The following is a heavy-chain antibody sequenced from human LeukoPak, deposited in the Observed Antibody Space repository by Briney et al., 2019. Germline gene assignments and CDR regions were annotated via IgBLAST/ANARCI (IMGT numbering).Heavy chain of an antibody. J-gene: IGHJ3*01. CDR3: VRASGPFEL. Sequence: GRSLRLSCAASGFTFSDYGMHWVRQAPGKGLEWVAVIWFDGSNKYYADSVKGRFTISRDNSKNTLYLQMSSLRPEDTAVCHCVRASGPFELWGQGTMVTVSS. V-gene: IGHV3-33*01. CDR2: IWFDGSNK. CDR1: GFTFSDYG.